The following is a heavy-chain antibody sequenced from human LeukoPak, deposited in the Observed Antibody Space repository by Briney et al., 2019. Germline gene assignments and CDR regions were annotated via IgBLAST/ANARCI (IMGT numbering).Heavy chain of an antibody. J-gene: IGHJ6*02. CDR1: GYTFTGYY. Sequence: ASVKVSCKASGYTFTGYYMHWVRQAPGQGLEWMGWINPNSGGTNYVQKFQGRVTMTRDTSISTAYMELSRLRSDDTAVYYCARAPPEQRWLQVLDPASYYYGMDVWGQGTTVTVSS. V-gene: IGHV1-2*02. CDR3: ARAPPEQRWLQVLDPASYYYGMDV. D-gene: IGHD5-12*01. CDR2: INPNSGGT.